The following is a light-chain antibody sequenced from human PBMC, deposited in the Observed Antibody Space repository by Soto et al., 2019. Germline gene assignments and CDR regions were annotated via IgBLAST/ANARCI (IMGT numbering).Light chain of an antibody. CDR2: EVS. J-gene: IGLJ1*01. CDR3: SSYTSSSTYV. CDR1: TSDVGSYNL. Sequence: QSVLTQPASVSGSPGQSITISCTGTTSDVGSYNLVSWYQQHPGKAPKLIIYEVSERPSGVSTRFSGSKSGNTASLTISGLQAEDEADYYCSSYTSSSTYVFGTGTKLTVL. V-gene: IGLV2-14*02.